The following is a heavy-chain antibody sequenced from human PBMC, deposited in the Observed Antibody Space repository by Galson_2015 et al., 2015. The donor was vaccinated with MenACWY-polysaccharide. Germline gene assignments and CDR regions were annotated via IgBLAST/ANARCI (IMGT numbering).Heavy chain of an antibody. J-gene: IGHJ3*02. V-gene: IGHV3-33*01. CDR1: GSRFSNSG. CDR2: IQYDGSIK. D-gene: IGHD2-15*01. Sequence: SLRLSCAGSGSRFSNSGIHWVRQAPGKGLEWVAVIQYDGSIKAYADSVKGRFTISRDNSKNTVFLEMNTLGAEDTAVYYCAREGSRIVFHAFDTWGQGTMVTVSS. CDR3: AREGSRIVFHAFDT.